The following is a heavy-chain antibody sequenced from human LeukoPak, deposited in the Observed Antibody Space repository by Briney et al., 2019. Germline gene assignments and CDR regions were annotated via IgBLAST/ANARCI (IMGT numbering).Heavy chain of an antibody. J-gene: IGHJ6*02. Sequence: SETLSLTCTVSGGSISSYYWSWIRQPAGKGLEWIGRIYTSGSTNYNPSLKSRVTMSVDTSKNQFSLKLSSVTAADTAVYYCARMSSSWYLPTNYYYYGMDVWGQGTTVTVSS. CDR2: IYTSGST. CDR1: GGSISSYY. CDR3: ARMSSSWYLPTNYYYYGMDV. D-gene: IGHD6-13*01. V-gene: IGHV4-4*07.